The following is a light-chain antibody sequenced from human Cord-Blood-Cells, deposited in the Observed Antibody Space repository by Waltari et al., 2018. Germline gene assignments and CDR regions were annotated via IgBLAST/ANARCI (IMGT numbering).Light chain of an antibody. CDR2: DVS. Sequence: QSALTQPASVSGSPGQSITISCTGTRSDVHGHNYVSWYQQHPGKAPKLMIYDVSNRPSGVSKRFSGSKSGNTASLTISGLQAEDEADYYCSSYTSSSTLVFGTGTKVTVL. J-gene: IGLJ1*01. CDR3: SSYTSSSTLV. V-gene: IGLV2-14*01. CDR1: RSDVHGHNY.